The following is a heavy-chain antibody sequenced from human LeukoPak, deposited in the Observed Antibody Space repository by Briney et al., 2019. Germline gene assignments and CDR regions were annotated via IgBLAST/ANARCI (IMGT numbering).Heavy chain of an antibody. CDR1: GGSFSGYY. CDR2: INHSGST. V-gene: IGHV4-34*01. CDR3: ARGMYYDFWSGYYTGALSPYYFDY. D-gene: IGHD3-3*01. J-gene: IGHJ4*02. Sequence: SETLSLTCAVYGGSFSGYYWSRIRQPPGKGLEWIGEINHSGSTNYNPSLKSRVTISVDTSKNQFSLKLSSVTAADTAVYYCARGMYYDFWSGYYTGALSPYYFDYWGQGTLVTVSS.